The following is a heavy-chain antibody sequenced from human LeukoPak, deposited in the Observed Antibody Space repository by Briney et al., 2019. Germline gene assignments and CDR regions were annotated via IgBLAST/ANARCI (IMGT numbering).Heavy chain of an antibody. J-gene: IGHJ3*02. CDR3: ARGSPLNCSSTSCSDAFDI. CDR1: GGTFSSYT. D-gene: IGHD2-2*01. V-gene: IGHV1-69*02. Sequence: SVKVSCKASGGTFSSYTISWVRQAPGQGLDWMGRIIPILGIANYAQKFQGRVTISADKSTSTAYMELSSLRSEDTAVYYCARGSPLNCSSTSCSDAFDIWGQGTMVTVSS. CDR2: IIPILGIA.